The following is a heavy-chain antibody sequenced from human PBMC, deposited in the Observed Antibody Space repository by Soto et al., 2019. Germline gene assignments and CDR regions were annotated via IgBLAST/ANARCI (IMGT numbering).Heavy chain of an antibody. CDR2: INAGNGNT. CDR3: ARGYSDYCYYGMDV. V-gene: IGHV1-3*01. Sequence: ASVKVSCKASGYTFTSYAMHWVRQAPGQRLEWMGWINAGNGNTKYSQKFQGRVTITRDTSASTAYMELSSLRSEDTAVYYCARGYSDYCYYGMDVWGQGTTVTVSS. D-gene: IGHD1-26*01. CDR1: GYTFTSYA. J-gene: IGHJ6*02.